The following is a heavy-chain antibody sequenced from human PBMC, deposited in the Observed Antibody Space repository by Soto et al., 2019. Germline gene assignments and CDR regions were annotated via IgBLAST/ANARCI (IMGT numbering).Heavy chain of an antibody. CDR2: ISYDGSNK. V-gene: IGHV3-30-3*01. Sequence: XESLRLSCAASGFTFSSYAMHWVRQAPGKGLEWVAVISYDGSNKYYADSVKGRFTISRDNSKNTLYLQMNSLRAEDTAVYHCARDHTAVVAHYYGMDVWGQGTTVTVSS. J-gene: IGHJ6*02. CDR3: ARDHTAVVAHYYGMDV. CDR1: GFTFSSYA. D-gene: IGHD2-15*01.